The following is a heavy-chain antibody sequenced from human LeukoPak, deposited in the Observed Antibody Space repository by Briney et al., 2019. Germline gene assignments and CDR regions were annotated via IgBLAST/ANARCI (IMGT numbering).Heavy chain of an antibody. CDR3: ARGLEPTYYDFWSGPGPFDP. D-gene: IGHD3-3*01. CDR2: IIPIFGTA. J-gene: IGHJ5*02. CDR1: GGTFSSYA. Sequence: SVKVSCKASGGTFSSYAISWVRQAPGQGLEWMGGIIPIFGTANYAQKFQGRVTITTDESTSTAYMELSSLRSEDTAVYYCARGLEPTYYDFWSGPGPFDPWGQGTLVTVSS. V-gene: IGHV1-69*05.